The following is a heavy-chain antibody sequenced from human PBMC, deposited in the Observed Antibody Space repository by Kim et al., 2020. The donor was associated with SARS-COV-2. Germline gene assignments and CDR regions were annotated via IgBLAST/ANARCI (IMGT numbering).Heavy chain of an antibody. CDR3: ARDQPRSGHCYGMDV. J-gene: IGHJ6*02. Sequence: QKLQGRVTITRDTAASTAYMELSSLKSEDTAVYYCARDQPRSGHCYGMDVWGQGTTVTVSS. V-gene: IGHV1-3*01. D-gene: IGHD6-25*01.